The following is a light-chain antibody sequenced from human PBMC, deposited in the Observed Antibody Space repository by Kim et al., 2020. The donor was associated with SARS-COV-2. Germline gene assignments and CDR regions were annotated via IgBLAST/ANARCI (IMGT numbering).Light chain of an antibody. CDR2: GAS. CDR3: LQYNSYPFT. J-gene: IGKJ3*01. CDR1: QGIGKD. Sequence: ASVGDIVTITCRASQGIGKDLAWFQQKPGKAPKSLIYGASSLQSGVPWRFSGSGSGTEFTLTISSLQPEDFATYFCLQYNSYPFTFGRGTRVDIK. V-gene: IGKV1-16*01.